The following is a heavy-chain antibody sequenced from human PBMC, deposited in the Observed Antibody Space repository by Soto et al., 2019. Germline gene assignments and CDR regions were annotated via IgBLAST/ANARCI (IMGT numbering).Heavy chain of an antibody. CDR3: ARAVVNYNILTRYSYTFDY. CDR1: GFTFSSYW. V-gene: IGHV3-7*01. J-gene: IGHJ4*02. CDR2: INQDGSEK. D-gene: IGHD3-9*01. Sequence: GGSLRLSCAASGFTFSSYWMSWVRQAPGKGLEWVANINQDGSEKYYVDSVRGRFTISRDNAKNSLYLQMNSLRAEDTAVYYCARAVVNYNILTRYSYTFDYWSQGTLVTVSS.